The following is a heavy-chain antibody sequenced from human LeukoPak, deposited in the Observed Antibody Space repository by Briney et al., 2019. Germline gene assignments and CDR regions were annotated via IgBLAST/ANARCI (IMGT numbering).Heavy chain of an antibody. J-gene: IGHJ4*02. CDR3: ARERVLGYSGYDFYFDY. D-gene: IGHD5-12*01. Sequence: PSETLSLTCTVSGGSISSYYWSWIRQPPGKGLEWIGYIYYSGSTNYNPSLKSRVTISVDTSKNQFSLKLSSVTAADTAVYYCARERVLGYSGYDFYFDYWGQGTLVTVSS. V-gene: IGHV4-59*01. CDR1: GGSISSYY. CDR2: IYYSGST.